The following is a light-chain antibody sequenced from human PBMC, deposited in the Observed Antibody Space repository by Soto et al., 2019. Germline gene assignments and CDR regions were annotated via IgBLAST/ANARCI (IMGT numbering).Light chain of an antibody. J-gene: IGKJ4*01. Sequence: EIELTQSPGTLSLSPGERATLSCRASQSVSSSYLAWYQQKPGQAPRLLIYGASSRATGIPDRFSGSGSGTDFSLTISRLEPEDFAVYYCQQYGSSPLTFGGGT. CDR1: QSVSSSY. V-gene: IGKV3-20*01. CDR3: QQYGSSPLT. CDR2: GAS.